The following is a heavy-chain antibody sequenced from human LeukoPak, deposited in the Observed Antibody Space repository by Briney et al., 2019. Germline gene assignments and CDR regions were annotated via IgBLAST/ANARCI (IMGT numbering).Heavy chain of an antibody. D-gene: IGHD2-15*01. CDR2: IVVGSGNT. J-gene: IGHJ3*02. V-gene: IGHV1-58*01. CDR1: GFTFTSSA. Sequence: SVKVSCKASGFTFTSSAVQWVRQARGQRLEWIGWIVVGSGNTNYAQKFQERVTITRDMSTSTAYMELSSLRSEDTAVYYCAAESRGHSYGYVVPCSGGSCYGKEYAFDIWGQGTMVTVSS. CDR3: AAESRGHSYGYVVPCSGGSCYGKEYAFDI.